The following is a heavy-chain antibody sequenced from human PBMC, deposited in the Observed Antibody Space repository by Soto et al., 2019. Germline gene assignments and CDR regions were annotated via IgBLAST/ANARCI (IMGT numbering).Heavy chain of an antibody. CDR3: AASTTGHDSALDY. D-gene: IGHD3-10*01. CDR1: GFTFTNYW. CDR2: INSDGSTT. Sequence: EVQLVESGGGLVQPGGSLRLSCAASGFTFTNYWKHWVRQVPGKGLVWVSRINSDGSTTNYADSVKGRFTISRDNAKNTLYLQMNSLRVEDTAVYDCAASTTGHDSALDYWGQGTLVTVSS. J-gene: IGHJ4*02. V-gene: IGHV3-74*01.